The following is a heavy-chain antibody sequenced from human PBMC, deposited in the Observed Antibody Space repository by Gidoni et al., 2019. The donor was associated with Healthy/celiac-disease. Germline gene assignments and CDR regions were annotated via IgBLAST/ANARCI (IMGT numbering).Heavy chain of an antibody. CDR2: IWYDGSNK. J-gene: IGHJ4*02. Sequence: QVQLVESGGGVVQPGSSLRLSCAASGFPFSSCGMHWVRQAPGKGLEWVAVIWYDGSNKYYADSVKGRFTISRDNSKNTLYPQMNSLRAEDTAVYYCARDSEGYLDYWGQGTLVTVSS. V-gene: IGHV3-33*01. D-gene: IGHD1-26*01. CDR3: ARDSEGYLDY. CDR1: GFPFSSCG.